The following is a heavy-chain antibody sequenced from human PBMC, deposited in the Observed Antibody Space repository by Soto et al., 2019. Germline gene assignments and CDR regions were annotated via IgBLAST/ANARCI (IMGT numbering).Heavy chain of an antibody. CDR3: ANKDYDSSEYYYYGMDV. Sequence: QVQLVQSGAEVKKPGSSVKVSCKASGGTFSSYIISWVRQAPGQGLEWMGRIIPILGIANYAQKFQGRVTLTADKSTSTAYMELSSLRSEDTAVYYCANKDYDSSEYYYYGMDVWGQGTTVTVSS. D-gene: IGHD3-22*01. CDR1: GGTFSSYI. J-gene: IGHJ6*02. CDR2: IIPILGIA. V-gene: IGHV1-69*02.